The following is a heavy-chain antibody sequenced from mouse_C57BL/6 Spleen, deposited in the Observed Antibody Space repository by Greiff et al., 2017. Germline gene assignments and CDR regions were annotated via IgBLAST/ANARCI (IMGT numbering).Heavy chain of an antibody. V-gene: IGHV2-2*01. CDR1: GFSLTSYG. J-gene: IGHJ4*01. CDR2: IWSGGST. D-gene: IGHD4-1*01. Sequence: QVQLQQSGPGLVQPSQSLSITCTVSGFSLTSYGVHWVRQSPGKGLEWLGVIWSGGSTDYNAAFISRLSISKDNSKSQVFFKMNSLQADDTAIYYCARNWDEGYYYAMDYWGQGTSVTVSS. CDR3: ARNWDEGYYYAMDY.